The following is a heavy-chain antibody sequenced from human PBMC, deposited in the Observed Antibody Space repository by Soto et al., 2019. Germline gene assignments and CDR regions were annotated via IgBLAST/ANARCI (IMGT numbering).Heavy chain of an antibody. J-gene: IGHJ4*02. D-gene: IGHD2-2*01. Sequence: QVQLVASGGGLVQPGRSLSLSCAASGFTFSSYAMHWDRQAPGKGLDWVAVISYDGRNKYYADSVKGRFTISRVNSKNTLYLQMNSRRAEDTAVYYCAREPCSSTSCDFHYFAYGGQRTLVTVSS. CDR3: AREPCSSTSCDFHYFAY. V-gene: IGHV3-30*04. CDR1: GFTFSSYA. CDR2: ISYDGRNK.